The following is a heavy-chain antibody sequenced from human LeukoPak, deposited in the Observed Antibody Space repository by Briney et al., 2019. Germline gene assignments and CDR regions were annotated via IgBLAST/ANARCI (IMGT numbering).Heavy chain of an antibody. CDR2: INWNGGST. V-gene: IGHV3-20*04. D-gene: IGHD3-22*01. CDR3: ARDRYYYDSSRANPLDY. Sequence: PSETLSLTCTVSGGSISSYYWSWIRQPPGKGLEWVSGINWNGGSTGYADSVKGRFTISRDNAKNSLYLQMNSLRAEDTALYYCARDRYYYDSSRANPLDYWGQGTLVTVSS. CDR1: GGSISSYY. J-gene: IGHJ4*02.